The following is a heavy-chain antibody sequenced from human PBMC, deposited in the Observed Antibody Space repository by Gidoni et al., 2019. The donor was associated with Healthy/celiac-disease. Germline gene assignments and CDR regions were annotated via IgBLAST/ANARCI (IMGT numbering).Heavy chain of an antibody. V-gene: IGHV3-11*06. D-gene: IGHD4-17*01. CDR3: ARKGVSGDPRLEFDY. CDR1: GFPFSDYY. CDR2: ISSSSSYT. J-gene: IGHJ4*02. Sequence: QVQLVESGGGLVKPGGSLRLSCAASGFPFSDYYMSWIRLAPGKGLEWVSYISSSSSYTNYADSVKGRFTISRDNAKNSLYLQMNSLRAEDTAVYYCARKGVSGDPRLEFDYWGQGTLVTVSS.